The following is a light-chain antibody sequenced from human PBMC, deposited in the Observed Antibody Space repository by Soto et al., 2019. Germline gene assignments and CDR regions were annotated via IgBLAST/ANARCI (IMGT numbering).Light chain of an antibody. CDR1: QSIGSY. CDR3: QQTFRTPWT. CDR2: GAS. J-gene: IGKJ1*01. Sequence: DIQMTQSPSSLSASVGDRITITCRASQSIGSYLNWFQHKPGKAPNLLIYGASSLQSGVPSRFSASGSATDFTLTISSLQAEDFATYYCQQTFRTPWTFGRGTKVEIK. V-gene: IGKV1-39*01.